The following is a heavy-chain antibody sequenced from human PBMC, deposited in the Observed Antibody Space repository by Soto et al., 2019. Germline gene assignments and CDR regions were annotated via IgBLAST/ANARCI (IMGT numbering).Heavy chain of an antibody. D-gene: IGHD2-2*01. Sequence: GASVKVSCKASGYTFTSYYMHWVRQAPGQGLEWMGIINPSGGSTSYAQKFQGRVTMTRDTSTSTVYMELSSLRSEDTAVYYCARGLGDIVVVPAAKGWCAFDIWGQGTMVTVSS. CDR3: ARGLGDIVVVPAAKGWCAFDI. CDR2: INPSGGST. CDR1: GYTFTSYY. V-gene: IGHV1-46*03. J-gene: IGHJ3*02.